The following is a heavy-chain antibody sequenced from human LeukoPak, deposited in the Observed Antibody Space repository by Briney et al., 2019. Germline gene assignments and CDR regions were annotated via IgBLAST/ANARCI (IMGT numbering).Heavy chain of an antibody. Sequence: GGSLRLSCAACGFTFVSCCMSWVRQAPGRGLEWVANINQDGSEKYYVDSVKGRFTISIDNAKNSLYLQMNSLRAEDTAVYHCARGPRAAIDYWGQGTLVTVSS. D-gene: IGHD6-25*01. CDR2: INQDGSEK. CDR1: GFTFVSCC. CDR3: ARGPRAAIDY. V-gene: IGHV3-7*01. J-gene: IGHJ4*02.